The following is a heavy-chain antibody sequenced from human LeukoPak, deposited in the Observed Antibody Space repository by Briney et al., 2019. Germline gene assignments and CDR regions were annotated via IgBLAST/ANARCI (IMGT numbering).Heavy chain of an antibody. CDR2: INPSGGST. D-gene: IGHD5-12*01. CDR3: ARVAHRYSDYDYHDY. CDR1: GYPFTNYY. Sequence: ASVKVSWKASGYPFTNYYMHWVRQAPGQGLEWMGIINPSGGSTSYAQKFQGRVTMTRDTSTSTVYMDLSSLRSEDTAVYYCARVAHRYSDYDYHDYWGQGTLVTVSS. V-gene: IGHV1-46*01. J-gene: IGHJ4*02.